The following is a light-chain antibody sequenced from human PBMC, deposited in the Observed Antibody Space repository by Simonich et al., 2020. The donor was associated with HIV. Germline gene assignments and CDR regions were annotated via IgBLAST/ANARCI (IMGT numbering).Light chain of an antibody. CDR2: DDS. CDR1: NIGSKS. Sequence: SYALTQPPSVSVAPGKTARITCGGNNIGSKSVNWYQQRPGQAPVLVVYDDSGRPSGIPERFSGSNSGNTATLTISRVEAGDEADYYCQVWDSSSDHLVFGGGTQLTVL. J-gene: IGLJ7*01. V-gene: IGLV3-21*03. CDR3: QVWDSSSDHLV.